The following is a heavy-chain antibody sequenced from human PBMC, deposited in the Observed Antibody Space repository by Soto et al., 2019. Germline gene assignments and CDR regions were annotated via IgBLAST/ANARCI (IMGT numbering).Heavy chain of an antibody. CDR3: ARGTMAPGLDY. CDR1: GFTFSSYW. J-gene: IGHJ4*02. Sequence: EVQLVESGGGLVRPGGSLRLSCAASGFTFSSYWMNWVRQTPGKGLEWVANIRWDGSEEYYVASLKGRFTISRDNSKNSMYLHMASLRDEDTAVYYCARGTMAPGLDYWGQGILVTVSS. CDR2: IRWDGSEE. D-gene: IGHD3-3*01. V-gene: IGHV3-7*01.